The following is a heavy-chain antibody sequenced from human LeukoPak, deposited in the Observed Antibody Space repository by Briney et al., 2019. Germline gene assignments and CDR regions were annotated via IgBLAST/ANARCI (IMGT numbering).Heavy chain of an antibody. V-gene: IGHV5-51*01. Sequence: GESLKISCKGSGYSFTSYWIGWVRQMPGKGLEWMGIIYPGDSDTRYSPSFQGQVTISADKSISTAYLQWSSLKASDTAMYYCARRAAGTNSLYYYYYMDVWGKGTTVTVSS. CDR3: ARRAAGTNSLYYYYYMDV. D-gene: IGHD6-13*01. CDR1: GYSFTSYW. CDR2: IYPGDSDT. J-gene: IGHJ6*03.